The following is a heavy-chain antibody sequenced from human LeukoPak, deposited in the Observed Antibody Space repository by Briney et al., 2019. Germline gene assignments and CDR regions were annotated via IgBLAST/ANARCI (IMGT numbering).Heavy chain of an antibody. D-gene: IGHD3-16*01. CDR3: ATDSGGAPFDY. Sequence: GGSLRLSCAASGFTVSSNYMSWARQAPGKGLEWVAVIWSDGSNKYYADSVKGRFTISKDNSKNTLYPQMNSLRGEDTAVYYCATDSGGAPFDYWGQGTLVTVSP. V-gene: IGHV3-33*08. CDR2: IWSDGSNK. J-gene: IGHJ4*02. CDR1: GFTVSSNY.